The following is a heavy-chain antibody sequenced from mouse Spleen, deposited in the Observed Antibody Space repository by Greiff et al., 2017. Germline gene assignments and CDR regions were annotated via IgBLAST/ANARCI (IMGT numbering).Heavy chain of an antibody. V-gene: IGHV1-42*01. J-gene: IGHJ3*01. CDR2: INPSTGGT. CDR1: GYSFTGYY. D-gene: IGHD1-1*01. Sequence: VHVKQSGPELVKPGASVKISCKASGYSFTGYYMNWVKQSPEKSLEWIGEINPSTGGTTYNQKFKAKATLTVDKSSSTAYMQLKSLTSEDSAVYYCARGGGSTPFAYWGQGTLVTVSA. CDR3: ARGGGSTPFAY.